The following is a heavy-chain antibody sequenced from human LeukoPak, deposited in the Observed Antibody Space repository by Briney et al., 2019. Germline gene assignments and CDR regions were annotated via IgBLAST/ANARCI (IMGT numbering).Heavy chain of an antibody. V-gene: IGHV3-23*01. J-gene: IGHJ4*02. CDR1: GFTFNSYA. CDR3: ARSHSGLPLYYLDY. D-gene: IGHD5-12*01. CDR2: ISGSGGTT. Sequence: PGGSLRLSCAVSGFTFNSYAMSWVRQAPGKGLEWVSAISGSGGTTYYTGSVKGRFIVSKDISKNTLYLLLNSLRAEDTAVYYCARSHSGLPLYYLDYWGRGTLVTVSS.